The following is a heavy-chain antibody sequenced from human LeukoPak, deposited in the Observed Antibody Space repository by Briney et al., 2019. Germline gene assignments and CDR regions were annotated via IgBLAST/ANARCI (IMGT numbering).Heavy chain of an antibody. D-gene: IGHD6-19*01. CDR3: ARAKAVAGSAGDNWFDP. Sequence: GGSLRLSCAASGFTFGSDWMHWVRQAPGKGLVWVSRINGDGSSTSYADSVKGRFTISRDNAKNTLYLQMNSLRAEDTAVYFCARAKAVAGSAGDNWFDPWGQGALVTVSS. CDR2: INGDGSST. J-gene: IGHJ5*02. V-gene: IGHV3-74*01. CDR1: GFTFGSDW.